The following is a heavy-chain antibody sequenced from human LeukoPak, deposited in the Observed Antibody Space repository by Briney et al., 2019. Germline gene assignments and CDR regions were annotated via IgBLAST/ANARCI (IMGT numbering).Heavy chain of an antibody. CDR3: ARGKQLWPFDY. V-gene: IGHV3-48*03. CDR2: ISSSGSTI. CDR1: GFTFSSYE. Sequence: GGSLRLSCAASGFTFSSYEMNWVRQAPGKGLEWASYISSSGSTIYYADSVKGRFTISRDNAKNSLYLQMNSLRAEDTAVYYCARGKQLWPFDYWGQGTLVTVSS. D-gene: IGHD5-18*01. J-gene: IGHJ4*02.